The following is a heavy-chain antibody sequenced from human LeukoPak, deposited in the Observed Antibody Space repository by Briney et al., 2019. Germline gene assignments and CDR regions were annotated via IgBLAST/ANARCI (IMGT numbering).Heavy chain of an antibody. Sequence: SETLSLTCSVSGCTISPCYWNWIRQPPGKGLEWIGYIYYTGGTSYSPSLNSRATISVDTSKNQISLKLNSVTAADTAVYYGAKGRIVVANTGAFDSWGQGTMVPVSS. CDR1: GCTISPCY. V-gene: IGHV4-59*12. D-gene: IGHD3-22*01. CDR3: AKGRIVVANTGAFDS. J-gene: IGHJ3*02. CDR2: IYYTGGT.